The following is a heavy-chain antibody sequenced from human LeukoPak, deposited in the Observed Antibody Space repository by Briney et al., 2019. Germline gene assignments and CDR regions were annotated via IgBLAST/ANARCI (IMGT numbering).Heavy chain of an antibody. CDR3: ARDSSTVTTRHFDY. J-gene: IGHJ4*02. CDR2: VYYTGST. CDR1: GGSIRSYY. Sequence: SETLSLTCTVSGGSIRSYYWTWIRQPPGKGLECIGYVYYTGSTYHNPSLKSRATISVDTSRNQFSLKLKSVTAADTAVYYCARDSSTVTTRHFDYWGQGALVTVSS. V-gene: IGHV4-59*01. D-gene: IGHD4-17*01.